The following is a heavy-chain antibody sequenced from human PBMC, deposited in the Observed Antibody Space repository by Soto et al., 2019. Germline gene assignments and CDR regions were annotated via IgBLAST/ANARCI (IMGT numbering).Heavy chain of an antibody. J-gene: IGHJ3*02. CDR3: ARVQYSGYDFKLAFDI. CDR1: GYTFDNYA. Sequence: QVQLVQSGAQVKKPGASVKVSCKASGYTFDNYALHWVRQAPGRRLEWMGWIDAGNGYTKYSQSFQGRVTITRDTSASTVHMDLSSLRSEDTAVYYCARVQYSGYDFKLAFDIWGQGTRVTVSS. D-gene: IGHD5-12*01. CDR2: IDAGNGYT. V-gene: IGHV1-3*01.